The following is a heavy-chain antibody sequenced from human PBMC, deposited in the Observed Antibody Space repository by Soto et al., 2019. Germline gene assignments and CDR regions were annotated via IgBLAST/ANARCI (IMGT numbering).Heavy chain of an antibody. V-gene: IGHV3-21*01. Sequence: PGGSLRLSCAASGFTFSSYSMNWFRQAPGKGLEWVSSISSSSSYIYYADSVKGRFAISRDNAKNSLYLQMNSLRAEDTAVYYCARDRDDSSGYLYYYYYYGMDVWGQGTTVTVSS. CDR3: ARDRDDSSGYLYYYYYYGMDV. D-gene: IGHD3-22*01. J-gene: IGHJ6*02. CDR2: ISSSSSYI. CDR1: GFTFSSYS.